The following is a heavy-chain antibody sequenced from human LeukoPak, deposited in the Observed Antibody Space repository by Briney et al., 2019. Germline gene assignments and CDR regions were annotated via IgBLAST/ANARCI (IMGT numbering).Heavy chain of an antibody. CDR3: AREIRREWLIYFDY. D-gene: IGHD5-24*01. CDR2: ISAYNGNT. Sequence: ASVKVSCKASGYTFTSYGISWVRQAPGQGLEWMGWISAYNGNTNYAQKLQGRVTMTTDTSTSTAYMELRSLRSDDTAVYYCAREIRREWLIYFDYWGQGTLVTVSS. CDR1: GYTFTSYG. J-gene: IGHJ4*02. V-gene: IGHV1-18*01.